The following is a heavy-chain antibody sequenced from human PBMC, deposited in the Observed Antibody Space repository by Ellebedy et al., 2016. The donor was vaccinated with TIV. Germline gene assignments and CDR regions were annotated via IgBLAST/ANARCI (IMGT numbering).Heavy chain of an antibody. D-gene: IGHD3-9*01. Sequence: SETLSLTXTVSGGSISSSSYYWGWIRQPPGKGLEWIGSIYYSGSTYYNPSLKSRVTISVDTSKNQFSLKLSSVTAADTAVYYCARATPDILTGYPTPGYYFDYWGQGTLVTVSS. J-gene: IGHJ4*02. CDR1: GGSISSSSYY. V-gene: IGHV4-39*07. CDR3: ARATPDILTGYPTPGYYFDY. CDR2: IYYSGST.